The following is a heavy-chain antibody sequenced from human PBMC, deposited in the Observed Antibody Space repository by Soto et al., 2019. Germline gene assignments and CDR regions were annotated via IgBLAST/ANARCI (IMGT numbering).Heavy chain of an antibody. V-gene: IGHV3-21*01. Sequence: GGSLRLSCAASGFTFTSYTMNWVRQAPGKGLEWVSSISAGGRSIYYADSLKGRSTVSRDNAKNSLYLQMNSLRADDTVVHHRARSTPGNPFDIWGQGTMVTVSS. J-gene: IGHJ3*02. D-gene: IGHD3-10*01. CDR2: ISAGGRSI. CDR1: GFTFTSYT. CDR3: ARSTPGNPFDI.